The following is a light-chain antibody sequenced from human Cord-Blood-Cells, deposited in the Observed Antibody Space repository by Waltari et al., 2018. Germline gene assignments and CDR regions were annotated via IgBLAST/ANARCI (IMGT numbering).Light chain of an antibody. J-gene: IGKJ1*01. CDR2: GAS. CDR1: QSVSSN. CDR3: QQYNNWPRT. V-gene: IGKV3-15*01. Sequence: EIVMTQSPATLSVSLGERATLSCRASQSVSSNLAWYQPRPGQAPRLLIYGASTRATGIPARFSGSGSGTEFTLTISSLQSEDFAVYYCQQYNNWPRTFGQGTKVEIK.